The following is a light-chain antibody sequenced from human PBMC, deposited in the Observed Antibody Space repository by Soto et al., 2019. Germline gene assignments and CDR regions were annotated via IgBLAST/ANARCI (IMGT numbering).Light chain of an antibody. CDR3: QQYNNWPPIT. J-gene: IGKJ5*01. CDR1: QSVRSS. CDR2: DAS. Sequence: IMMTQSPATLSVSPGERATLSCRASQSVRSSLAWYQQKPGQAPRLLIYDASIRATGVPARFSGSGSGTEFTLTISSLQSEDFAVYYCQQYNNWPPITFGQVTRLEIK. V-gene: IGKV3D-15*01.